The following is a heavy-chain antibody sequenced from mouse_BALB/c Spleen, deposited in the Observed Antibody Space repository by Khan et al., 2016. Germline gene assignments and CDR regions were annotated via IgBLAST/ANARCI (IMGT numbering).Heavy chain of an antibody. D-gene: IGHD1-3*01. CDR3: ARGGGSSDY. CDR1: GYTFTDYY. J-gene: IGHJ2*01. V-gene: IGHV1-76*01. CDR2: IYPGSDNT. Sequence: QVQLQQSGAELARPGASVKLSCKASGYTFTDYYINWVKQRTGQGLEWIGEIYPGSDNTYYNERFKGKATLTADTSSSTAYMQLSSLTSEDSAVYFCARGGGSSDYWGQGTTLTVSS.